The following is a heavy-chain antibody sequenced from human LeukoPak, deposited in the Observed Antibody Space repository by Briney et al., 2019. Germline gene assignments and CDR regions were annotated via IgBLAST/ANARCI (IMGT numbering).Heavy chain of an antibody. Sequence: PGGSLRLSCVGAGFNNADYGMSWVRQAPGKGLEWVSGIDWSGEASEYADSVKGRFTISRDNAKNSLYLQMNTLRPEDTGLYYCARDLSATWYSLAYWGQGTLVTVSP. D-gene: IGHD2-15*01. CDR2: IDWSGEAS. CDR1: GFNNADYG. V-gene: IGHV3-20*04. J-gene: IGHJ4*02. CDR3: ARDLSATWYSLAY.